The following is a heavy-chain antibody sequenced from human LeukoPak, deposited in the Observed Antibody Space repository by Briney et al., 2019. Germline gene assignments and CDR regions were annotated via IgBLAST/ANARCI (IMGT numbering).Heavy chain of an antibody. Sequence: PSETLSLTCAVYGGSFSGYYWSWIRQPPGKGLEWIGEINHSGSTNYNPSLKSRVTISVDTSKNQFSLKLGSVTAADTAVYYCAREGLGSGSDPWGQGTLVTVSS. CDR1: GGSFSGYY. V-gene: IGHV4-34*01. CDR2: INHSGST. CDR3: AREGLGSGSDP. J-gene: IGHJ5*02. D-gene: IGHD3-10*01.